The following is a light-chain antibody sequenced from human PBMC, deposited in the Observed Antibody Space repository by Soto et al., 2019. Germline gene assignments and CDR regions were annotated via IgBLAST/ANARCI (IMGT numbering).Light chain of an antibody. CDR3: QHYNSYSEA. CDR1: QSVRSW. J-gene: IGKJ1*01. V-gene: IGKV1-5*01. CDR2: DAS. Sequence: DIQMTQSPSTLSASVGDRVTITCRASQSVRSWLAWYQQKPGRAPKFLIYDASSLEYGVPSRFSGSGSGTEFTLTISSLQPDDFATYYCQHYNSYSEAFGQGTKVDIK.